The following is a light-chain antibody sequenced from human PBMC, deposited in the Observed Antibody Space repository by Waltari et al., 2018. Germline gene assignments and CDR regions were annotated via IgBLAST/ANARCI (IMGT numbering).Light chain of an antibody. V-gene: IGLV1-51*01. CDR1: SSNPGNYY. CDR2: PNN. Sequence: QSVLTQPPSVSAAPGQKVTIPCSGRSSNPGNYYVSCYHHLPGAAPKLLIYPNNKRPSGIPDRFSASKSGTSATLDITGLQIGDEADYYCATWDNTLRDVVFGGGTKLTVL. J-gene: IGLJ2*01. CDR3: ATWDNTLRDVV.